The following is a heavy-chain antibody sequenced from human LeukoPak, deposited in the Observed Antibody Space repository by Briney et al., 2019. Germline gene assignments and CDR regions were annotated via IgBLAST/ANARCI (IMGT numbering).Heavy chain of an antibody. J-gene: IGHJ6*02. D-gene: IGHD1-1*01. CDR1: GFTFSSYW. Sequence: GGFLRLSCAASGFTFSSYWMSWVRQAPGKGLEWVANIKQDGSEKYYVDSLKGRFTISRDNSKNTLYLQMGSLRLDDMGVYYCAKWYNSLDVWGRGTTVTVSS. CDR3: AKWYNSLDV. CDR2: IKQDGSEK. V-gene: IGHV3-7*01.